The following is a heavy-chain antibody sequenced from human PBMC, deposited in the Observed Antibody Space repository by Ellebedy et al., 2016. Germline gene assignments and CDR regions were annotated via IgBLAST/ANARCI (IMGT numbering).Heavy chain of an antibody. D-gene: IGHD3-10*01. CDR1: GFTFSSYS. Sequence: GGSLRLXXAASGFTFSSYSMSWVRQAPGKGLEWVSYISSSSSTIYYADSVKGRFTISRDNAKNSLYLQMNSLRAEDTAVYYCARGSWFGDWAFDYWGQGTLVTVSS. V-gene: IGHV3-48*04. CDR3: ARGSWFGDWAFDY. CDR2: ISSSSSTI. J-gene: IGHJ4*02.